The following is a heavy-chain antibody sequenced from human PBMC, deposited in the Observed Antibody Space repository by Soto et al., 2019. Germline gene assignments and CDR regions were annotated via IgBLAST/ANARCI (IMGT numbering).Heavy chain of an antibody. D-gene: IGHD3-10*01. Sequence: QVQLVQSGAEVKKPGSSVKVSCKASGGTFSSYTVSWVRQAPGQGLEWMGRIVPILGVPNYAQRFQGRVTITADKGPNTAYRELSSLRSEDTAVYYCARDRYASGSGSTSDYWGQGTLVTVSS. CDR2: IVPILGVP. CDR3: ARDRYASGSGSTSDY. J-gene: IGHJ4*02. CDR1: GGTFSSYT. V-gene: IGHV1-69*08.